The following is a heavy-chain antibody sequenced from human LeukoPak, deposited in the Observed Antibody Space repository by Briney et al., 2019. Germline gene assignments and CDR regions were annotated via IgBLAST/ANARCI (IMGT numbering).Heavy chain of an antibody. D-gene: IGHD6-13*01. J-gene: IGHJ2*01. Sequence: SETLSLTCTVSGGSISSSSYYWGWIRQPPGKGLEWIGSIYYSGSTYYNPSLKSRVTISVDTSKNQFSLKLSSVTAADTAVYYCARRSNSWGSRDWYFDLWGRGTLVTVSS. V-gene: IGHV4-39*01. CDR2: IYYSGST. CDR1: GGSISSSSYY. CDR3: ARRSNSWGSRDWYFDL.